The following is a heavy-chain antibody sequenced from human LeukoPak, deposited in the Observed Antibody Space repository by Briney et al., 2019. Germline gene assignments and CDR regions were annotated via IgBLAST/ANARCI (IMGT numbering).Heavy chain of an antibody. J-gene: IGHJ4*02. CDR3: ARDGGSDGSYFDY. CDR1: GGTFSSYA. V-gene: IGHV1-18*01. CDR2: ISAYNDNT. Sequence: ASVKVSCKASGGTFSSYAFSWVRQAPGQGLEWMGWISAYNDNTNYAQKLQGRVTMTTDTSTSTAYMELRSLRSDDTAVYYCARDGGSDGSYFDYWGQGTLVTVSS. D-gene: IGHD3-16*01.